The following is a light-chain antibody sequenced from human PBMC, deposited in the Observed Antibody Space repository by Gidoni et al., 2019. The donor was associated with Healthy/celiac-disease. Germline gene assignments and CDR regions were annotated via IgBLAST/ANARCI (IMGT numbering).Light chain of an antibody. CDR3: QQRSNWPRLT. Sequence: EIVLTQSAATLSLSPGERATLSCRASQSVSSYLAWYQQKPGQAPRLLIYDASNRATGIPARFSGSGSGTDFTLTISSLEPEDFAVYYCQQRSNWPRLTFGGXTKVEIK. J-gene: IGKJ4*01. CDR2: DAS. CDR1: QSVSSY. V-gene: IGKV3-11*01.